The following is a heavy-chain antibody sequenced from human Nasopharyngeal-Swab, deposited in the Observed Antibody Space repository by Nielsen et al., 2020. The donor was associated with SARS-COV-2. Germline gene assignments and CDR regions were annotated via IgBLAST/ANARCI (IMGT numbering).Heavy chain of an antibody. Sequence: GSLRLSCTVSGGSGSSDNYYWSWIRQSPGKGLEWIGYIYYSGSTNYNPSLKSRVTISVDSSKKQFSLRLTSVTAADTAVYYCASGRGWLPDTWGQGTLVTVSS. D-gene: IGHD5-12*01. J-gene: IGHJ5*02. CDR1: GGSGSSDNYY. CDR2: IYYSGST. V-gene: IGHV4-61*01. CDR3: ASGRGWLPDT.